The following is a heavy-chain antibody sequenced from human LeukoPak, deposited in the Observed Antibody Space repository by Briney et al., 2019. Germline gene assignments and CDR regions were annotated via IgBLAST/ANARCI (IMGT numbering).Heavy chain of an antibody. V-gene: IGHV3-11*04. CDR1: GFTFSDYY. D-gene: IGHD3-16*02. CDR3: AREWITFGRVIVPNYFDS. CDR2: ISNIGNTM. J-gene: IGHJ4*02. Sequence: NPGGSLRLSCAASGFTFSDYYMSWIRQAPGKGLEWLSYISNIGNTMYHADSVKGRFTISRDNAKNSLYLEMNSLRAEDTAVYYCAREWITFGRVIVPNYFDSWGQGTLVTVSS.